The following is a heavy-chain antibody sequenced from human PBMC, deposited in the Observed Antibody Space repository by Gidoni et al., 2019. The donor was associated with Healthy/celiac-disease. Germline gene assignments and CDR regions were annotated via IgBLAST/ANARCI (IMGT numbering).Heavy chain of an antibody. D-gene: IGHD6-13*01. CDR1: GFTFDDYA. J-gene: IGHJ6*02. Sequence: EVQLVESGGGLVQPGRSLRLSCAASGFTFDDYAMHVVRRAPGKGLEWVLGISWNSGSIGYADSVKCRFTISRDNAKNSLYLQMNSLIAEDTALYYCAKAAAVYYYGMDVWGQGTTVTVSS. V-gene: IGHV3-9*01. CDR3: AKAAAVYYYGMDV. CDR2: ISWNSGSI.